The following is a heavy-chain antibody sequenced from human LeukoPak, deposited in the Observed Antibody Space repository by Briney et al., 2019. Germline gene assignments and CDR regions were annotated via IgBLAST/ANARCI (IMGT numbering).Heavy chain of an antibody. Sequence: GRSLRLSCAASGFTFDDYAMHWVRQAPGKGLEWVSGISWNSGSIGYADSVKGRFTISRDNAKNSLYLQMNSLRAEDTALYYCAKSPYYSMDYYFDYWAREPWSPSPQ. CDR2: ISWNSGSI. CDR1: GFTFDDYA. V-gene: IGHV3-9*01. D-gene: IGHD3-10*01. J-gene: IGHJ4*02. CDR3: AKSPYYSMDYYFDY.